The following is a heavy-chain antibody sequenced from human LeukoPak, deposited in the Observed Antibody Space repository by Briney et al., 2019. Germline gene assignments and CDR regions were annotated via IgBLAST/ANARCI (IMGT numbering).Heavy chain of an antibody. CDR1: GYTFTSYG. J-gene: IGHJ4*02. Sequence: GASVKVSCKASGYTFTSYGISWVRQAPGQGLEWMGWISAYNGNTNYAQKLQGRVTMTTDTSTNTAYMELRSLRSDDTAVYYCARTEWGVPSLRDFDYWGQGTLVTVSS. CDR2: ISAYNGNT. D-gene: IGHD1-26*01. V-gene: IGHV1-18*01. CDR3: ARTEWGVPSLRDFDY.